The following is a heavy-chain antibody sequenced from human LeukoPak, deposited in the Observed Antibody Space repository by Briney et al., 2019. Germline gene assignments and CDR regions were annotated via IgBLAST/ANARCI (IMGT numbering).Heavy chain of an antibody. CDR1: GFTFSNCG. V-gene: IGHV3-30*02. CDR3: GVITTGY. Sequence: GGSLRLSCAASGFTFSNCGMHWVRQAPGKGLEWVAFIRYDGSNEYYAASVKGRFTISRDNSKNTLYLQMNSLRAEDTAVYYCGVITTGYWGQGTLVTVSS. CDR2: IRYDGSNE. J-gene: IGHJ4*02. D-gene: IGHD3-22*01.